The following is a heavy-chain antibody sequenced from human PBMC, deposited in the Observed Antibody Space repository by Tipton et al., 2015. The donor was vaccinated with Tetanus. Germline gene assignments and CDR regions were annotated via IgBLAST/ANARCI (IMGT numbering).Heavy chain of an antibody. CDR3: AKLFDFGGDLSGWANCGAHCPGVFDI. V-gene: IGHV3-23*01. CDR2: ISGSGGTT. D-gene: IGHD2-21*02. CDR1: GFTFTTYA. J-gene: IGHJ3*02. Sequence: SLRLSCAASGFTFTTYAMAWVRQAPGKGLEWVSTISGSGGTTYYTDSVKGRFTVARDNSKNTLSLHLDSLTADDTAVYYCAKLFDFGGDLSGWANCGAHCPGVFDIWGQGTMVSVSS.